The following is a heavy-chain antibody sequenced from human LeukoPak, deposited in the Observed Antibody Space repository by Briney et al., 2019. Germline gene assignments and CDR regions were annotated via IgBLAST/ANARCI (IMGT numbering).Heavy chain of an antibody. D-gene: IGHD2-8*02. CDR3: AKGPWKDTGGDYYHYGMDV. V-gene: IGHV3-23*01. J-gene: IGHJ6*02. Sequence: GGSLRLSCAASGFTFTTCAMSWVRQSPEKGLEWVSVVSSSGDRTYYVDSVKGRFTISRDNSKNTLYLQMNSLRAEDTAVYYCAKGPWKDTGGDYYHYGMDVWGQGTTVTVSS. CDR1: GFTFTTCA. CDR2: VSSSGDRT.